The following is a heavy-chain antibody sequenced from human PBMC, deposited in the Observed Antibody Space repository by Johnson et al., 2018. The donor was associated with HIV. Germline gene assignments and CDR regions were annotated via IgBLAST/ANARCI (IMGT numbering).Heavy chain of an antibody. J-gene: IGHJ3*01. CDR3: ARRMVVGYHALDF. V-gene: IGHV3-30*04. CDR1: GFTFSSYA. D-gene: IGHD2-21*01. Sequence: VQLVESGGGVVQPGRSLRLSCAASGFTFSSYAMHWVRQAPGKGLEWVAVISFDGSNKDYADSGKGRFTISRDNAKNSLYLQMNSLRVEDTAIYYCARRMVVGYHALDFWGQGTVVSVPS. CDR2: ISFDGSNK.